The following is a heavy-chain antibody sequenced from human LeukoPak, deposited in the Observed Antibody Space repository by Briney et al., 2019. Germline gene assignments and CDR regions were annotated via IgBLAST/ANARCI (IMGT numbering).Heavy chain of an antibody. J-gene: IGHJ4*02. CDR1: GFTVSSNY. CDR2: IYSGGST. CDR3: ARDSSEGTYYFDY. Sequence: SGGSLRLSCAASGFTVSSNYMSWVRQAPGKGLEWVSVIYSGGSTYYADSVKGRFTISRDNSKNTLYLQMNSLRAEDTAVYYCARDSSEGTYYFDYWGQGTLVTVSS. V-gene: IGHV3-66*01.